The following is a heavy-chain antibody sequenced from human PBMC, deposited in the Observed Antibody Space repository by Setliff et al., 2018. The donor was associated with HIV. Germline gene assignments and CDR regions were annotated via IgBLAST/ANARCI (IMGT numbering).Heavy chain of an antibody. V-gene: IGHV3-33*08. J-gene: IGHJ5*02. Sequence: GGSLRLSCAASGFTFSSYAMNWVRQAPGKGLEWVAVIWYDGSNKYYADSVKGRFTISRDNSKNTLYLEMNSLRAEDTAVYYCARVRITGTTRWFDPWGQGTLVTVSS. CDR3: ARVRITGTTRWFDP. CDR2: IWYDGSNK. CDR1: GFTFSSYA. D-gene: IGHD1-7*01.